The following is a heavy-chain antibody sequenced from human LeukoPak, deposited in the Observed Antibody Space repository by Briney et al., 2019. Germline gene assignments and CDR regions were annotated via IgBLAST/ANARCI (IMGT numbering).Heavy chain of an antibody. D-gene: IGHD5/OR15-5a*01. CDR3: ARVSKRSMDC. CDR1: GFSLSSYT. CDR2: ISSNSSYK. V-gene: IGHV3-21*01. Sequence: GGSLRLSCAASGFSLSSYTVSWVRQAPGKGLEWVSSISSNSSYKFYADSVKGRFTISRDNAKSSLFLQMNSLRADDTALYYCARVSKRSMDCWGQGTLVTVSS. J-gene: IGHJ4*02.